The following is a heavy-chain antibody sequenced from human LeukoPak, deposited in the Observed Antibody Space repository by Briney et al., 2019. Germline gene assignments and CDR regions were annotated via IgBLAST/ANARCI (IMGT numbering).Heavy chain of an antibody. CDR1: GGSISSHY. V-gene: IGHV4-59*11. J-gene: IGHJ6*03. D-gene: IGHD3-16*02. Sequence: SETLSLTCTVSGGSISSHYWSWIRQPPGKGLEWIGYIYYIGSTNYNPSLKTRVTISVDTSKNQFSLKLSSVTAADTAVYYCARDLIDPPYYYYMDVWGKGTTVTVSS. CDR3: ARDLIDPPYYYYMDV. CDR2: IYYIGST.